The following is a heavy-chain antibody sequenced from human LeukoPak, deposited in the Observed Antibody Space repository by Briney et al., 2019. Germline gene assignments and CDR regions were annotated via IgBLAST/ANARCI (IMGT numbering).Heavy chain of an antibody. CDR3: ARDIVVVAATSPFDY. CDR2: ISAYNGNT. CDR1: GYTFTSYG. V-gene: IGHV1-18*01. D-gene: IGHD2-15*01. J-gene: IGHJ4*02. Sequence: GASVKVSCKASGYTFTSYGISWVRQAPGQGLEWMGWISAYNGNTNYAQKLQGRVTMTTDTSTSTAYMELRSLRSDDTAVYYCARDIVVVAATSPFDYWGQGTLVTVPS.